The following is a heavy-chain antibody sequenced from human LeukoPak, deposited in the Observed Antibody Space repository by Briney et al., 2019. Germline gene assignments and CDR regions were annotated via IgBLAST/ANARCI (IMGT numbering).Heavy chain of an antibody. CDR2: IKQDGSEK. V-gene: IGHV3-7*01. CDR3: ARWAIFGGDGAYYYYGMDV. CDR1: GFTFSSYW. J-gene: IGHJ6*02. Sequence: GGSLRLSCAASGFTFSSYWMSWVRQAPGKGLEWVANIKQDGSEKYYVDSVKGRFTISRDNAKNSLYLQMNGLRAEDTAVYHCARWAIFGGDGAYYYYGMDVWGQGTTVTVSS. D-gene: IGHD3-3*01.